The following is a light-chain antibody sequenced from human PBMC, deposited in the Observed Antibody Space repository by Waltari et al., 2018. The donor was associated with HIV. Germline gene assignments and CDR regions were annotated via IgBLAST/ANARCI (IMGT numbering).Light chain of an antibody. J-gene: IGLJ2*01. Sequence: QLVLTQSPSASASLGASVKLTCTLSSGHTSNAIAWHQQQPEKGPRFLMKINTDGSHDRGDGIPDRFAGSSSGAERYLTSSSLQSEDEADYYCQAWGAGVRVVGGGTKLTVL. CDR2: INTDGSH. CDR3: QAWGAGVRV. CDR1: SGHTSNA. V-gene: IGLV4-69*01.